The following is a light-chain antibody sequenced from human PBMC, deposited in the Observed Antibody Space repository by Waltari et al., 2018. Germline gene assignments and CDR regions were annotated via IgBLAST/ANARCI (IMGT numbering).Light chain of an antibody. CDR1: RSNIGSNY. Sequence: QSVLTQPPSASGAPGQRVTISCSGSRSNIGSNYVFWYQQLPGTTPKLLIHRKTQRPSGVPARFSGSKSGTSSSLAISGLRPEYEAVYYCAAWDDSLTGSVLFGGGTKLTVL. CDR3: AAWDDSLTGSVL. V-gene: IGLV1-47*01. J-gene: IGLJ2*01. CDR2: RKT.